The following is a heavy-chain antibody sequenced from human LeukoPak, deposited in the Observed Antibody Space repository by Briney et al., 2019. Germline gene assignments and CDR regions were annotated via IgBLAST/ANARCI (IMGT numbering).Heavy chain of an antibody. D-gene: IGHD5-12*01. V-gene: IGHV3-21*01. J-gene: IGHJ6*03. CDR3: ARAFGGYDSQYFYYYMDV. CDR2: ISGSYSYI. CDR1: GFTFSNYY. Sequence: GGSLRLSCAASGFTFSNYYLNWVRQAPGKGLEWVSSISGSYSYIYYADSVKGRFIISRDSAKNSLYPQMNSLRAEDTAVYYCARAFGGYDSQYFYYYMDVWGKGTTVTVSS.